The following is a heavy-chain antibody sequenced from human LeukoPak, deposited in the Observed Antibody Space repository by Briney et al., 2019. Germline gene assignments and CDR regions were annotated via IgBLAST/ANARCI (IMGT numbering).Heavy chain of an antibody. CDR3: AGARFSPIDY. CDR2: IYYSGST. D-gene: IGHD3-3*01. V-gene: IGHV4-39*01. Sequence: PSETLSLTCTVPGGSISSSSYYWGWIRQPPGKGLEWIGSIYYSGSTYYNPPLKSRVTISVDTSKNQFSLKLSSVTAADTAVYYCAGARFSPIDYWGQGTLVTVSS. J-gene: IGHJ4*02. CDR1: GGSISSSSYY.